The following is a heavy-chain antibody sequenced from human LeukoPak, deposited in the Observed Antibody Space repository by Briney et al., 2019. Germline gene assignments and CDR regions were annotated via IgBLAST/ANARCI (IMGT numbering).Heavy chain of an antibody. CDR1: GGSISSYY. J-gene: IGHJ5*02. CDR3: ARGRGRFDP. V-gene: IGHV4-59*01. Sequence: SETLSLTRTVSGGSISSYYWSWIRQPPGKGLEWIGYIYYSGSTNYSPSLKSRVTISVDTSKNQFSLKLSSVTAADTAVYYCARGRGRFDPWGQGTLVTVSS. D-gene: IGHD1-26*01. CDR2: IYYSGST.